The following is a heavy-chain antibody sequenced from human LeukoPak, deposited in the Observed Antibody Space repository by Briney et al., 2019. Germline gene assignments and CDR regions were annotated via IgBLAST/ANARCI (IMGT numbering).Heavy chain of an antibody. D-gene: IGHD3-9*01. CDR3: ARSHLPDWLLGGYYFDY. CDR1: GGSISSYC. CDR2: IYYSGST. V-gene: IGHV4-59*01. J-gene: IGHJ4*02. Sequence: KPSETLSLTCTVSGGSISSYCWSWIRQPPGKGLEWIGYIYYSGSTNYNPSLKSRVTISVDTSKNQFSLKLSSVTAADTAVYYCARSHLPDWLLGGYYFDYWGQGTLVTVSS.